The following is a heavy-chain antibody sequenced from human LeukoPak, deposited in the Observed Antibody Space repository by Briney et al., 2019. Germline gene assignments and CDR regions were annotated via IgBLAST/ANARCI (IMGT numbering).Heavy chain of an antibody. CDR3: AKFMGALDS. V-gene: IGHV3-23*01. J-gene: IGHJ4*02. CDR1: GFIFSSYN. D-gene: IGHD1-26*01. Sequence: PGGSLRLSCAASGFIFSSYNMNWVRQAPGKGLEWVSVISSSGINTYYADSVKGRFTISRDNSKNTLFLQMISLRAEDTAVYYCAKFMGALDSWGQGTLVTVSS. CDR2: ISSSGINT.